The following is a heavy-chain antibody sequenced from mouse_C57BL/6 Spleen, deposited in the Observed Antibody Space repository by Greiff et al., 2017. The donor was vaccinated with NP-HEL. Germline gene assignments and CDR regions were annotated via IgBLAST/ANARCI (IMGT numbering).Heavy chain of an antibody. CDR1: GYTFTSYD. V-gene: IGHV1-85*01. CDR3: ARSGDYGSSYPAWFAY. J-gene: IGHJ3*01. CDR2: IYPRDGST. D-gene: IGHD1-1*01. Sequence: VQLQQSGPELVKPGASVKLSCKASGYTFTSYDINWVKQRPGQGLEWIGWIYPRDGSTKYNEKFKGKATLTVDTSSSTAYMELHSLTSEDSAVYFCARSGDYGSSYPAWFAYWGQGTLVTVSA.